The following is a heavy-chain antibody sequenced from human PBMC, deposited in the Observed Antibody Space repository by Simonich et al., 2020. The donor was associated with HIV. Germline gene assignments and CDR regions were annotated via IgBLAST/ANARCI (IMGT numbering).Heavy chain of an antibody. J-gene: IGHJ4*02. CDR2: INHSGIT. Sequence: QVQLQQWGAGLLKPSETLSLTCAVYGGSFSGYYWSWNRQPPGKGLEWIGEINHSGITNYKSYLNSRATISVDKSKNQFSLKLSSVTAADTAIYYCARRDRELILYFDYWGQGNLVTVSS. CDR3: ARRDRELILYFDY. CDR1: GGSFSGYY. V-gene: IGHV4-34*01. D-gene: IGHD3-3*01.